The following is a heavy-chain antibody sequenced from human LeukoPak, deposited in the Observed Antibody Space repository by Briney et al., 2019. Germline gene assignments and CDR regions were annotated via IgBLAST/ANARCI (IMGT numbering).Heavy chain of an antibody. Sequence: GGSLRLSCAVSGVNFSSYWMSWVRQAPGKGLEWVANIKQDGSEEYYVDSVKGRFTISTDNAKNSLYLQMNSLRVEDTAVYYCARKAGYYYGSGDYWGQGTLVTVSS. J-gene: IGHJ4*02. CDR3: ARKAGYYYGSGDY. CDR1: GVNFSSYW. D-gene: IGHD3-10*01. CDR2: IKQDGSEE. V-gene: IGHV3-7*03.